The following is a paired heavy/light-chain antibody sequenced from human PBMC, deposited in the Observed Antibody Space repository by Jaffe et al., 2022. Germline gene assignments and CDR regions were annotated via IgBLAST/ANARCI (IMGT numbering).Heavy chain of an antibody. D-gene: IGHD2-15*01. CDR2: INTNTGNP. CDR1: GYTFTSYA. Sequence: QVQLVQSGSELKKPGASVKVSCKASGYTFTSYAMNWVRQAPGQGLEWMGWINTNTGNPTYAQGFTGRFVFSLDTSVSTAYLQISSLKAEDTAVYYCARDFLGGYLGYCSGGSCYSGWFDPWGQGTLVTVSS. V-gene: IGHV7-4-1*02. CDR3: ARDFLGGYLGYCSGGSCYSGWFDP. J-gene: IGHJ5*02.
Light chain of an antibody. V-gene: IGLV2-14*03. CDR2: DVS. CDR3: SSYTSSSSYVV. CDR1: SSDVGGYNY. J-gene: IGLJ2*01. Sequence: QSALTQPASVSGSPGQSITISCTGTSSDVGGYNYVSWYQQHPGKAPKLMIYDVSNRPSGVSNRFSGSKSGNTASLTISGLQAEDEADYYCSSYTSSSSYVVFGGGTKLTVL.